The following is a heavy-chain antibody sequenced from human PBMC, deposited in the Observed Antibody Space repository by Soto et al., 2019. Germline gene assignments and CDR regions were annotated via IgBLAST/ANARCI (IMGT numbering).Heavy chain of an antibody. CDR1: GGTFSSYA. V-gene: IGHV1-69*13. Sequence: ASVKVSCKASGGTFSSYAISWVRQAPGQGLEWMGGIIPIFGTANYAQKFQGRVTITADESTSTAYMELSSLRSEDTAVYYCARGIPYMKFSYGYEGGAFDIWGQGTMVTVSS. D-gene: IGHD5-18*01. CDR2: IIPIFGTA. CDR3: ARGIPYMKFSYGYEGGAFDI. J-gene: IGHJ3*02.